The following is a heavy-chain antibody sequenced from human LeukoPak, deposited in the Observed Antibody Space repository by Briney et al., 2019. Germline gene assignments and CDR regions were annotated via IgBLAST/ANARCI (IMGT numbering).Heavy chain of an antibody. Sequence: SETLSLTCTVYGGSFSGYYWNWIRQPPGKGLEWIGSIYYSGSTYYNPSLKSRVTISADTSKNQFSLKLSSVTAADTAVYYCARLISAYYFDYRGQGTLVTVSS. CDR1: GGSFSGYY. J-gene: IGHJ4*02. CDR3: ARLISAYYFDY. D-gene: IGHD3-10*01. CDR2: IYYSGST. V-gene: IGHV4-39*01.